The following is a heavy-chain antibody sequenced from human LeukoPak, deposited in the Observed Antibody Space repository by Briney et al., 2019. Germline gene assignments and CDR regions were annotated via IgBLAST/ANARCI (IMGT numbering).Heavy chain of an antibody. V-gene: IGHV4-31*03. CDR3: ARAYGSGSAYNRYFDY. Sequence: MASETLSLTCTVSGGSITSGGYYWSWIRQHPEKGLVWIGYIYSSGTTYFNPSLKSRVTISLDTSEHQFSLNLNSVTAADTAVYYCARAYGSGSAYNRYFDYWGQGALVTVSS. D-gene: IGHD3-10*01. CDR1: GGSITSGGYY. CDR2: IYSSGTT. J-gene: IGHJ4*02.